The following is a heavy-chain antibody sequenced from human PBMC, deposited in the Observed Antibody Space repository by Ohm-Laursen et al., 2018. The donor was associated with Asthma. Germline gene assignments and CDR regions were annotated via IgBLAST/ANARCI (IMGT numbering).Heavy chain of an antibody. V-gene: IGHV3-21*04. D-gene: IGHD6-6*01. CDR2: ISSSSRYI. J-gene: IGHJ5*02. CDR1: GFTFSNYS. CDR3: ARKSKASSSSWFDP. Sequence: SLRLSCTASGFTFSNYSMNWVRQAPGKGLEWVSSISSSSRYIYYADSMKGRVSISGDNAKNSLYLQMNSLRAEDTAVYYCARKSKASSSSWFDPWGQGTLVTVSS.